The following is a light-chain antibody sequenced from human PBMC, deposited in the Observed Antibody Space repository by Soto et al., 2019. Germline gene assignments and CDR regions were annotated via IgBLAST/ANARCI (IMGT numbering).Light chain of an antibody. Sequence: DIQMTQSPSSLSASVGDRVTITCRASQSISSYLNWYQQKPGKAPKLLIYAASSLQSGVPSRFSGSGSGTDFTLTISSLQPEDFATYYCRHNGAFGQGTKVEIK. CDR1: QSISSY. J-gene: IGKJ1*01. CDR2: AAS. CDR3: RHNGA. V-gene: IGKV1-39*01.